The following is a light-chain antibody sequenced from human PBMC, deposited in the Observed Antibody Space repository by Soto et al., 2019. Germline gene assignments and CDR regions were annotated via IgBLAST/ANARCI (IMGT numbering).Light chain of an antibody. V-gene: IGKV1-5*03. Sequence: DIQMTQSPSTLSASVGDRVTITCRASQSIGTWLAWYQQKPGKAPKLLIYKASSLEGGVLSRFSGSGSGTDFNITISSLQPDDFATYYCQQYNTYPLTFGGGTTVQIK. CDR2: KAS. CDR1: QSIGTW. J-gene: IGKJ4*01. CDR3: QQYNTYPLT.